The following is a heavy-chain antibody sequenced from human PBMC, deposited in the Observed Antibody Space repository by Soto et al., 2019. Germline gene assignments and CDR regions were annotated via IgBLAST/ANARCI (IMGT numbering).Heavy chain of an antibody. Sequence: QVQLQESGPGLVKPSGTLSLTCAVSSGSISSSNWWSWVRQPPGKGLEWIGEIYHSGSTNYNPSSKRRVTPSVDKSKTQFSLKLSSAPAADTAVYYCARGPLQCYCSSTSCPRYYYYYMEVWGKGTTVTVSS. CDR1: SGSISSSNW. CDR2: IYHSGST. J-gene: IGHJ6*03. D-gene: IGHD2-2*01. CDR3: ARGPLQCYCSSTSCPRYYYYYMEV. V-gene: IGHV4-4*02.